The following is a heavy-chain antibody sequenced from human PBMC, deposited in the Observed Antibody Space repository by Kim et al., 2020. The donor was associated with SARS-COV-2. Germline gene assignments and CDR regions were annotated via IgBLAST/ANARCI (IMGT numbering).Heavy chain of an antibody. Sequence: SETLSLTCTVSGGSLSSSSYYWGWIRQPPGKGLEWLGTAYYSGNTYYNPSLKSRVTISVDTSKNQFSLKLGSVTAADTAVYYCAIHQRYSSGWYV. J-gene: IGHJ2*01. CDR3: AIHQRYSSGWYV. CDR1: GGSLSSSSYY. CDR2: AYYSGNT. D-gene: IGHD6-19*01. V-gene: IGHV4-39*01.